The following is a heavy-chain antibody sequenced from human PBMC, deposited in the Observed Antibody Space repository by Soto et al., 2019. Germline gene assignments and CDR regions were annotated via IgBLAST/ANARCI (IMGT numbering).Heavy chain of an antibody. Sequence: LRLSCAASGFRFSDYSMNWVRQAPGKGLEWVSYISSGSSTINYAHSVKGRFAISRDNAKNSLSLQMDSLRGEDTAVYYCARVGYIAAASDAFDIWGQGTMVTVSS. J-gene: IGHJ3*02. CDR1: GFRFSDYS. D-gene: IGHD6-13*01. CDR3: ARVGYIAAASDAFDI. V-gene: IGHV3-48*01. CDR2: ISSGSSTI.